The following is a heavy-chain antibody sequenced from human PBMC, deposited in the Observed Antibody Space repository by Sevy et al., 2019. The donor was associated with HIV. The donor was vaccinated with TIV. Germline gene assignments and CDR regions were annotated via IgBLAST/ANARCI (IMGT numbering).Heavy chain of an antibody. Sequence: GGSLRLSCAASGFSYSNYWMHWVRQAPGKGGDWVANIKQDESEKYYVASVKGRFTISRDNAKNSVYLEMNSLRPEDTAIYYCAKGNSGSFDYCGQVTLVTVSS. J-gene: IGHJ4*02. CDR1: GFSYSNYW. V-gene: IGHV3-7*01. D-gene: IGHD3-22*01. CDR3: AKGNSGSFDY. CDR2: IKQDESEK.